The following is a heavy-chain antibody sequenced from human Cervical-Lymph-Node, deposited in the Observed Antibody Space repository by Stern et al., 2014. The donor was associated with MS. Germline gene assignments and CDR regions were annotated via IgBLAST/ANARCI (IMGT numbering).Heavy chain of an antibody. CDR1: GFSLNTSAEG. CDR2: IYWDADE. J-gene: IGHJ6*02. CDR3: AHTTVTFDEAYGLDV. D-gene: IGHD4-17*01. V-gene: IGHV2-5*02. Sequence: QVTLKESGPNLVKPTQTLTLTCTFSGFSLNTSAEGVGWIRQPPGKALEWLEVIYWDADERYSPSLNSRLTITKDTSKNQVVLTMVNMDPVDTGTYYCAHTTVTFDEAYGLDVWGQGTTVTVAS.